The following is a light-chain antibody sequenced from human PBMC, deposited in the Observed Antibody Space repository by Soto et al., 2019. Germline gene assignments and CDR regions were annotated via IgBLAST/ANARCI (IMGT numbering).Light chain of an antibody. J-gene: IGKJ5*01. CDR2: GTS. Sequence: EIVMTQSPATLSVSPGERVTLSCRASQSISSNLAWYQQKPGQAPSLLMYGTSTRATGIPARFSGSGAGTEFTLTISSLPSDDFAVYYCQQYNTWSSITFGQGTRLEIK. CDR1: QSISSN. CDR3: QQYNTWSSIT. V-gene: IGKV3-15*01.